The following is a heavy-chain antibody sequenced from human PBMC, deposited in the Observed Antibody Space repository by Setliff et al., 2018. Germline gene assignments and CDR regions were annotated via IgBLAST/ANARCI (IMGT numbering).Heavy chain of an antibody. J-gene: IGHJ6*03. D-gene: IGHD3-10*01. CDR2: IHHSGST. Sequence: PSETLSLTCAVYGGSLSDYYWSWIRQPPGKGLEWIGEIHHSGSTNYNPSLKSRVTISVDTSKNQFSLKLSSVTAADTAVYYCARHKSNGSGSYPSLYMDVWGKGIMVTVSS. CDR1: GGSLSDYY. CDR3: ARHKSNGSGSYPSLYMDV. V-gene: IGHV4-34*01.